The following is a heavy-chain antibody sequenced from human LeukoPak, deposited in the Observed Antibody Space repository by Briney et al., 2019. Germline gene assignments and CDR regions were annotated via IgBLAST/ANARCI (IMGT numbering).Heavy chain of an antibody. J-gene: IGHJ4*02. CDR3: ARSVVSGWYGDPFDY. Sequence: EASVKVSCKASGYTFTGYYMHWVRQAPGQGLEWMGWINPNSGGTNYAQKFQGWVTMTRDTSTSTAYMELRSLRSDDTAVYYCARSVVSGWYGDPFDYWGQGTLVTVSS. V-gene: IGHV1-2*04. CDR2: INPNSGGT. D-gene: IGHD6-19*01. CDR1: GYTFTGYY.